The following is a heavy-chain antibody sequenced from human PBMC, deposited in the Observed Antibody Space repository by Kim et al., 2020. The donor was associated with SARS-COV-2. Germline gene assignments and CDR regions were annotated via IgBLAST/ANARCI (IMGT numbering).Heavy chain of an antibody. D-gene: IGHD4-17*01. V-gene: IGHV1-3*01. Sequence: KYSQKLQGRVTMTRDTSESTDYMEGSSLRSEDTAVYYCARDQTTVIYYFDYWGQGTLVTVSS. CDR3: ARDQTTVIYYFDY. J-gene: IGHJ4*02.